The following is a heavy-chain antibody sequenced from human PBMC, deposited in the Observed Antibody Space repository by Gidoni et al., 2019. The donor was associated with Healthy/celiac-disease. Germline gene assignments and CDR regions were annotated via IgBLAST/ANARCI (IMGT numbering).Heavy chain of an antibody. Sequence: EVQLVESGGGLVKPGGSLRLSCAASGFTFSSYSMNLVRQAPGKGLEWVSSISSSRSYIYYADSGKGRFTISRDNAKNSLYLQMNSLRAEDTAVYYCARFLGYCSSTSCYREGGVIGYWGQGTLVTVSS. D-gene: IGHD2-2*02. CDR3: ARFLGYCSSTSCYREGGVIGY. V-gene: IGHV3-21*01. CDR1: GFTFSSYS. J-gene: IGHJ4*02. CDR2: ISSSRSYI.